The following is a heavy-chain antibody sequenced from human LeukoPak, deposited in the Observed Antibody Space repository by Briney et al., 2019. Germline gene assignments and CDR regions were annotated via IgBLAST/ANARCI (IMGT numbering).Heavy chain of an antibody. CDR2: INSDGSST. J-gene: IGHJ5*02. V-gene: IGHV3-74*01. D-gene: IGHD4-11*01. Sequence: PGGSLRLSCAASGFTLSGSWMHWVRQAPGKGLVWVSRINSDGSSTSYADSVKGRFTISRDNAKNTLYLQMNSLRAEDTAVYYCTFRDYFDPWGQGTLVTVSS. CDR3: TFRDYFDP. CDR1: GFTLSGSW.